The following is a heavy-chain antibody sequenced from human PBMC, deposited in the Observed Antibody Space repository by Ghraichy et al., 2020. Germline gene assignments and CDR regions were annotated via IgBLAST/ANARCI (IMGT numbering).Heavy chain of an antibody. CDR2: IWYDGSNK. J-gene: IGHJ6*02. CDR1: GFTFSSYG. V-gene: IGHV3-33*01. Sequence: LSLTCAASGFTFSSYGMHWVRQAPGKGLEWVAVIWYDGSNKYYADSVKGRFTISRDNSKNTLYLQMNSLRAEDTAVYYCARDRVEDYYYGMDVWGQGTTVTVSS. CDR3: ARDRVEDYYYGMDV.